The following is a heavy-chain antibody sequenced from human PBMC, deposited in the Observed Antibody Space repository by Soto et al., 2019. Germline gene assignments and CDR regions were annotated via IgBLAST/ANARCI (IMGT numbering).Heavy chain of an antibody. V-gene: IGHV3-7*03. CDR1: GFTFSSHW. CDR2: IKPDGSGK. Sequence: EVQLVESGGGLVHPGGSLRLSCAASGFTFSSHWMKWVRQAPGKGLEWVASIKPDGSGKFYVDSVKGRFTLSRDNAENSLYLQMDSLRAEDTAVYYCARSDGDYVGQGTLVTVSS. CDR3: ARSDGDY. J-gene: IGHJ4*02.